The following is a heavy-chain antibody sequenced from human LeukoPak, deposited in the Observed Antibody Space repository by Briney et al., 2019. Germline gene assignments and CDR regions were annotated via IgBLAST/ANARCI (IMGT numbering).Heavy chain of an antibody. Sequence: GGSLRLSCAASGFTFSYYAMSWVRQAPGKGLEWVSTISGRGDGTYYADSVKGRFTISRDNSKNTLYLQMNSLRTEDTAVYYCAKDRLNTFYYDSSGYYLDAFDIWGQGTMVTVSS. V-gene: IGHV3-23*01. J-gene: IGHJ3*02. CDR1: GFTFSYYA. CDR2: ISGRGDGT. D-gene: IGHD3-22*01. CDR3: AKDRLNTFYYDSSGYYLDAFDI.